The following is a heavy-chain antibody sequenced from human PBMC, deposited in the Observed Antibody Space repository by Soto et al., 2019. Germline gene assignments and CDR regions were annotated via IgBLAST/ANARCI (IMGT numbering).Heavy chain of an antibody. CDR3: ARDGKYYYDRSGYLGSYYGMDV. CDR2: IYYSGST. D-gene: IGHD3-22*01. J-gene: IGHJ6*02. CDR1: GGSISSSSYY. Sequence: SETLSLTCTVSGGSISSSSYYWGWIRQPPGKGLEWIGSIYYSGSTYYNPSLKSRVTISVDTSKNQFSLKLSSVTAADTAVYYCARDGKYYYDRSGYLGSYYGMDVWGQGTTVTVSS. V-gene: IGHV4-39*02.